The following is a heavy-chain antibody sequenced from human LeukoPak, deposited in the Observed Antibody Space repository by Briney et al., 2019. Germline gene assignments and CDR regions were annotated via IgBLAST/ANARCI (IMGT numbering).Heavy chain of an antibody. CDR1: GFTFSNYW. J-gene: IGHJ4*02. Sequence: GGSLRLSCAASGFTFSNYWMHWVRQVPGKGPVWVARINDDGSDTVYADSVKGRFTISRDDAKNMLFLQMNSLRGEDTAVYHCVRGGPSTWFWGQGTLVTVSS. D-gene: IGHD3-22*01. CDR3: VRGGPSTWF. CDR2: INDDGSDT. V-gene: IGHV3-74*01.